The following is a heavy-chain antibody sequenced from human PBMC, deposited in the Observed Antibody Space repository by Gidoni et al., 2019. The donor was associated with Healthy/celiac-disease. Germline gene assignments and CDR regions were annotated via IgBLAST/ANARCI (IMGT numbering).Heavy chain of an antibody. D-gene: IGHD3-10*01. CDR2: ISSSSSYI. CDR3: ARLEGSGMDV. Sequence: EVQLVESGGGLVQPGGSLRLSCSTSGFTFSSYSMNWVRQAPGKGLEWVSSISSSSSYIYYADSVKGRFTISRDNAKNSLYLQMNSLRAEDTAVYYCARLEGSGMDVWGQGTTVTVSS. J-gene: IGHJ6*02. CDR1: GFTFSSYS. V-gene: IGHV3-21*01.